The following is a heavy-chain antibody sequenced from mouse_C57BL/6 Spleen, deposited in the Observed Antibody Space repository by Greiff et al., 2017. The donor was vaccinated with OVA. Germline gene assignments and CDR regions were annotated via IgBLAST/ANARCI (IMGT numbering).Heavy chain of an antibody. V-gene: IGHV5-16*01. D-gene: IGHD1-1*01. J-gene: IGHJ1*03. CDR3: ARGTVVAHWYFDV. Sequence: EVKLEESEGGLVQPGSSMKLSCTASGFTFSDYYMAWVRQVPEKGLEWVANINYDGSSTYYLDSLKSRFIISRDNAKNILYLQMSSLKSEDTATYYCARGTVVAHWYFDVWGTGTTVTVSS. CDR1: GFTFSDYY. CDR2: INYDGSST.